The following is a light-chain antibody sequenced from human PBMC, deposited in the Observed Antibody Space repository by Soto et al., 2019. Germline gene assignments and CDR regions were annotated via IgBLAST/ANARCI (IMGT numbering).Light chain of an antibody. CDR3: GAWDDSLNGPV. J-gene: IGLJ3*02. CDR1: GSNIGSNT. V-gene: IGLV1-44*01. CDR2: SNT. Sequence: QSALTQPSSASETPGQRVTISCSGGGSNIGSNTVNWYQQLPGTAPKLLIYSNTQRPSGVPDRFSGSKSGTSASLAISGLQSEDEADYYCGAWDDSLNGPVFGGGTKLTVL.